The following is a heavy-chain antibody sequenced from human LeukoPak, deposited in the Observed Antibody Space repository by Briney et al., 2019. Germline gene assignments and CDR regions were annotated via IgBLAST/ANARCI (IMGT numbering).Heavy chain of an antibody. V-gene: IGHV4-59*08. CDR2: MHYSGST. CDR1: GGSISSYY. Sequence: PFETLSLTCIVSGGSISSYYWTWIRQPPGKGLEWIGFMHYSGSTNYNPSLKSRVSISVDTSKNQFSLKLSSVTAADTAVYYCATDSVGDTTAFDYWGQGTLVTVSS. D-gene: IGHD1-26*01. CDR3: ATDSVGDTTAFDY. J-gene: IGHJ4*02.